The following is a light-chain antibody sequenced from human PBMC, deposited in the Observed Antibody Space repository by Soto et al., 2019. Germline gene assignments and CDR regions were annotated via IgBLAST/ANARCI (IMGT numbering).Light chain of an antibody. CDR2: DAS. CDR1: QSVSSY. J-gene: IGKJ3*01. Sequence: EIVLTQSPATLSLSPGERATLSCRASQSVSSYLAWYQQKPGQAPRLLIYDASNRATGIPARFSGSGSGTDFTLTISSLEPEDFAVYYCQQRSNWPRGTFGTGTKVDIK. V-gene: IGKV3-11*01. CDR3: QQRSNWPRGT.